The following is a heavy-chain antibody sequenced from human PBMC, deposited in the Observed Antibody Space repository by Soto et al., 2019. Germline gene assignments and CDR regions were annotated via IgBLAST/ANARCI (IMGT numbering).Heavy chain of an antibody. V-gene: IGHV3-30-3*01. J-gene: IGHJ4*02. D-gene: IGHD3-10*01. CDR3: ARDRGGYLDY. Sequence: QVQLVESGGGVVQPGRSLRLSCGASGFFFSSYAMHWVRQAPGKGLEWVALISYDGDSKYYTDSVRGRFTISRDNSKNTLYLQMNSLRAEDTAVYFCARDRGGYLDYWGQGTLVTVSS. CDR2: ISYDGDSK. CDR1: GFFFSSYA.